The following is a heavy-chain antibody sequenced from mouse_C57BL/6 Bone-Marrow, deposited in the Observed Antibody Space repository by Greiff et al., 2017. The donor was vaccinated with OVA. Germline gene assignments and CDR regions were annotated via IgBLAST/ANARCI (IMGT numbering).Heavy chain of an antibody. Sequence: ESGPGLVKPSQSLSLTCSVTGYSITSGYYWNWIRQFPGNKLEWMGYISYDGSNNYNPSLKNRISITRDTSKNQFFLKLNSVTTEDTATYYCARRLGNSWFAYWGQGTLVTVSA. V-gene: IGHV3-6*01. D-gene: IGHD2-1*01. J-gene: IGHJ3*01. CDR2: ISYDGSN. CDR3: ARRLGNSWFAY. CDR1: GYSITSGYY.